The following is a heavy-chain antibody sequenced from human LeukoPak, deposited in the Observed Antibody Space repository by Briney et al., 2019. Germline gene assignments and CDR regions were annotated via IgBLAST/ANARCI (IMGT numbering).Heavy chain of an antibody. CDR2: IWYDGSKE. CDR3: ARGSGYYPLFDY. V-gene: IGHV3-33*01. D-gene: IGHD3-22*01. CDR1: GFTFSSYG. Sequence: GRSLRLSYVVSGFTFSSYGMHWVRQAPGKGLEWVAVIWYDGSKEYYIDSVKGRFTISRDNSKNTLYLQMNSLRAEDTAVYYCARGSGYYPLFDYWGQGTLVTVSS. J-gene: IGHJ4*02.